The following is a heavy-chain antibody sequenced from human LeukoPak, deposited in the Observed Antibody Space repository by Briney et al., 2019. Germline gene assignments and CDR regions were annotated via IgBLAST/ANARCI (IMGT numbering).Heavy chain of an antibody. D-gene: IGHD5-18*01. CDR1: GLTFSTYS. CDR2: ISSSGGAT. Sequence: GGSLRLSCTASGLTFSTYSMTWVRQAPGKGLDWISSISSSGGATYYVDSVKGRFTISRDNSKNTLYLQMNSLRGEDTAVYYCAKRTRGYSYGTLDYWGQGTLVTVSS. J-gene: IGHJ4*02. CDR3: AKRTRGYSYGTLDY. V-gene: IGHV3-23*01.